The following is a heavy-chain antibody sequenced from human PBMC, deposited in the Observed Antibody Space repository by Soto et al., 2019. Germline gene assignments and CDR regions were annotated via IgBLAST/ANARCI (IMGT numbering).Heavy chain of an antibody. CDR3: ARDRGYTYGFDF. D-gene: IGHD5-18*01. J-gene: IGHJ4*02. V-gene: IGHV3-48*02. CDR2: ITPSGDNT. CDR1: GFAFSTHA. Sequence: SLRLSCAASGFAFSTHAMNWVRQAPGKGLAWVSSITPSGDNTYYADSVKGRFTISRDNAKNSLYLQMNSLRDEDTAVYYCARDRGYTYGFDFWGQGALVTVSS.